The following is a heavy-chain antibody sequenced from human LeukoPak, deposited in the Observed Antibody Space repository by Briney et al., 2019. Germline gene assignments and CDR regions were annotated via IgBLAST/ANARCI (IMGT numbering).Heavy chain of an antibody. D-gene: IGHD5-12*01. CDR2: INSDGSST. J-gene: IGHJ4*02. Sequence: PGGSLRLSCAASGFTFSTYWMHWVRQAPGKGLVWVSRINSDGSSTSYADSVKGRFTIPRDNDQNTLYLQMNSLRAEDTAVYYCARDPVEYSGVYFDYWGQGTLVTVSS. CDR1: GFTFSTYW. CDR3: ARDPVEYSGVYFDY. V-gene: IGHV3-74*01.